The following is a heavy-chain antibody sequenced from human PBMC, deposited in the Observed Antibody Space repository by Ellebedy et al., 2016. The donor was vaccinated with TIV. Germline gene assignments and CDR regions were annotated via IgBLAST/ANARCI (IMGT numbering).Heavy chain of an antibody. CDR1: GFTFSDYY. V-gene: IGHV3-11*04. D-gene: IGHD1-7*01. CDR3: ARGVRELWPSYYFDD. J-gene: IGHJ4*02. CDR2: ISSSVTTV. Sequence: GESLKISCAASGFTFSDYYMSWIRQAPGKGLEWISYISSSVTTVYYADSVKGRFTISRDNSLYLHLNSLRPEDTAIYYCARGVRELWPSYYFDDWGQGTLVTVSS.